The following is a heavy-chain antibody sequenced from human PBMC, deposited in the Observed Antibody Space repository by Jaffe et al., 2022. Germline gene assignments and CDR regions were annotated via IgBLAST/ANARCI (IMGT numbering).Heavy chain of an antibody. Sequence: EVQLVESGGGLVQPGGSLRLSCAASGFTFSSYSMNWVRQAPGKGLEWVSYISSSSSTIYYADSVKGRFTISRDNAKNSLYLQMNSLRAEDTAVYYCARDQRYYDILTGSLQGFDYWGQGTLVTVSS. D-gene: IGHD3-9*01. V-gene: IGHV3-48*01. J-gene: IGHJ4*02. CDR1: GFTFSSYS. CDR3: ARDQRYYDILTGSLQGFDY. CDR2: ISSSSSTI.